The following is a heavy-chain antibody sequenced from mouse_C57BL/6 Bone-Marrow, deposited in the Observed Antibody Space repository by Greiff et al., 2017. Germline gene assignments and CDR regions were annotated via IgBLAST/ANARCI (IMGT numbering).Heavy chain of an antibody. Sequence: VQLQQSGAELVRPGTSVKVSCKASGYAFTNYLIEWVQQRPGQGLEWIGVINPGSGGTNYNEYFKGKATLTAYKSSSTAYMQLSSLTSEDSAVYFCAREGVVGYAMDYWGQGTSVTVSS. D-gene: IGHD1-1*01. CDR3: AREGVVGYAMDY. CDR1: GYAFTNYL. CDR2: INPGSGGT. J-gene: IGHJ4*01. V-gene: IGHV1-54*01.